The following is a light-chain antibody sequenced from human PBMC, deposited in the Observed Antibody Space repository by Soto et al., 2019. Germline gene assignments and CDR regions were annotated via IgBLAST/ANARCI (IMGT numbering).Light chain of an antibody. CDR2: RAS. V-gene: IGKV3-20*01. Sequence: EIVLTQSPGTLSLSPGERATLSCRASQSVSSNYLAWYQQKPGEAPMVLIYRASIRATGIPDRFTGSGSGTDFTLTISRLEPEDFAVYYCQHYGSSPLTCGGGTKVEIK. CDR1: QSVSSNY. J-gene: IGKJ4*01. CDR3: QHYGSSPLT.